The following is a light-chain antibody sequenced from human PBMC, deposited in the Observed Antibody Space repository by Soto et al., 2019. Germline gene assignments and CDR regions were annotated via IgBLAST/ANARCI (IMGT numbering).Light chain of an antibody. V-gene: IGKV3-15*01. Sequence: EVVMTQSPATLSVSPGERATLSCRASRSVSSNLAWYQQKPGQPPRLLIYGASTRATGIPARFSGSGSGTEFTLTISSLQSEDFAVYYCQQYDNWPPYPFAQGTKLEIK. J-gene: IGKJ2*01. CDR2: GAS. CDR3: QQYDNWPPYP. CDR1: RSVSSN.